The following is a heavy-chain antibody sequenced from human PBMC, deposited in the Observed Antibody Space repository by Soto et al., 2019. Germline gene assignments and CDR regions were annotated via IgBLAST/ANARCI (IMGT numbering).Heavy chain of an antibody. CDR1: GGSISGYY. J-gene: IGHJ4*02. Sequence: SETLSLTCTVSGGSISGYYWSWIRQPPRRGLEWIGSIYYSGSTNYNPSLKSRVTISVDTSKNQFSLKLSSVTAADTAVYYCARIRFGYDSSGYDYWGQGTLVTVSS. CDR3: ARIRFGYDSSGYDY. V-gene: IGHV4-59*08. CDR2: IYYSGST. D-gene: IGHD3-22*01.